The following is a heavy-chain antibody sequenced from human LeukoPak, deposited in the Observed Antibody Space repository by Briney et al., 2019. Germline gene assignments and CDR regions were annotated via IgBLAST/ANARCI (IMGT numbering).Heavy chain of an antibody. CDR2: ISGSGGST. CDR1: GFTFSGYA. Sequence: GGSLRLSCAASGFTFSGYAMSWVRQAPGKGLEWVSAISGSGGSTYYADSVKGRFTISRDNSKNTLYLQMNSLRAEDTAVYYCAKLTPLRFLEWLFPYYFDYWGQGTLVTVSS. D-gene: IGHD3-3*01. CDR3: AKLTPLRFLEWLFPYYFDY. J-gene: IGHJ4*02. V-gene: IGHV3-23*01.